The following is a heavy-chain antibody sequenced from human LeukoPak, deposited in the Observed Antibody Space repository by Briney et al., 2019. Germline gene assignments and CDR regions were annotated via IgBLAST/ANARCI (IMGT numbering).Heavy chain of an antibody. Sequence: GGSLRLSCAASGFSFSTYAMSWVRQTPGKGLEWVSAISAGGATIYYADSVKGRFTVSRDNSKNTLYLHMSSLRAEDTAIYYCAKDSGGTYFFYYYYMDVWGKGTTVTVSS. J-gene: IGHJ6*03. CDR2: ISAGGATI. CDR3: AKDSGGTYFFYYYYMDV. CDR1: GFSFSTYA. V-gene: IGHV3-23*01. D-gene: IGHD1-26*01.